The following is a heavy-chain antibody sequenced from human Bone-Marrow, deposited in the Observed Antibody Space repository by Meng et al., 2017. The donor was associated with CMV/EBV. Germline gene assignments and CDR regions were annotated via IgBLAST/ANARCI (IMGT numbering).Heavy chain of an antibody. CDR3: ARISNWFDP. J-gene: IGHJ5*02. CDR1: GGSISSYY. Sequence: GSLRLSCTASGGSISSYYWSWIRQPPGKGLEWIGYIYYSGSTNYNPSLKSRVTISVDTSKNQFSLKLSSVNAADTAVYYCARISNWFDPWGQGTLVTVSS. CDR2: IYYSGST. V-gene: IGHV4-59*01.